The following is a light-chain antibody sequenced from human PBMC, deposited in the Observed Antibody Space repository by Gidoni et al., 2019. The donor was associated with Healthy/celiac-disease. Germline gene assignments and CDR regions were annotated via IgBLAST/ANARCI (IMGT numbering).Light chain of an antibody. CDR1: QSVLYSSNNKNY. Sequence: TQSPDSLAVSLGERATINCKSSQSVLYSSNNKNYLAWYQQKPGQPPKLLIYWASTRESGVPDRFSCSGSGTDFTLTISSLQAEDVAVYYCQQYYSTPPTFGQGTKVEIK. V-gene: IGKV4-1*01. J-gene: IGKJ1*01. CDR2: WAS. CDR3: QQYYSTPPT.